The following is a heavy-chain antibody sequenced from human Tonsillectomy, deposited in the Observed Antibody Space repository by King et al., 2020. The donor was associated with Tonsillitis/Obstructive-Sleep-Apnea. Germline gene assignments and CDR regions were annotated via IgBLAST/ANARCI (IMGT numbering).Heavy chain of an antibody. CDR3: ARGVWAARPGGSAFDS. CDR2: IYYSGST. D-gene: IGHD6-6*01. V-gene: IGHV4-59*01. CDR1: GGSISSYY. Sequence: VQLQESGPGLVKPSETLSLTCTVSGGSISSYYWSWIRQPPGKGLEWIGYIYYSGSTNYNPSLKSRVTISVDTSKNQFSLKLSSVTAADTAVYYCARGVWAARPGGSAFDSWGQGTMVTVSS. J-gene: IGHJ3*02.